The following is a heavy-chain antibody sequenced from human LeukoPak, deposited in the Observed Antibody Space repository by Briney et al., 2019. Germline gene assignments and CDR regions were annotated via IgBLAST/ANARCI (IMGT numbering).Heavy chain of an antibody. Sequence: AASVKVSCKASGYTFTSYAMHWVRQAPGQRLECMGWINTGNGNTKYSQKFQGRVTITRDTSASTAYMDLSSLRSDDTAVYYCARSCTNGVCYKMSWFDPWGQGTLVTVSS. CDR2: INTGNGNT. CDR3: ARSCTNGVCYKMSWFDP. D-gene: IGHD2-8*01. CDR1: GYTFTSYA. J-gene: IGHJ5*02. V-gene: IGHV1-3*04.